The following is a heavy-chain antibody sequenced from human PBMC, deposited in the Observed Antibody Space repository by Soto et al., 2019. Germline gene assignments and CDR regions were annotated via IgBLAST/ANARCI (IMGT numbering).Heavy chain of an antibody. J-gene: IGHJ4*02. Sequence: EVQLVESGGGLVKPGGSLRLSCAASGFTFSNVWMTWVRQAPGKGLEWVGRIKSKTDGGTTDYAAPVKGRFTISRDDSKHTLYRQMPSLKTEDTAVYSCTPLALKYSSGWYEFSDWGQGTLVTVSS. V-gene: IGHV3-15*07. CDR2: IKSKTDGGTT. D-gene: IGHD6-19*01. CDR1: GFTFSNVW. CDR3: TPLALKYSSGWYEFSD.